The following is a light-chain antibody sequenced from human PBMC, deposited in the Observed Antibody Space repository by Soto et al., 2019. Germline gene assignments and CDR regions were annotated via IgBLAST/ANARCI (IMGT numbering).Light chain of an antibody. J-gene: IGKJ1*01. V-gene: IGKV1-12*01. Sequence: DIQMTQSPSSVAASVGDRVTLTCRASQGVNRWLAWYQQKPGKAPKVLIYAASSLQSGVPSRFSGSGSGTDFTLTISRLQPEDFATYYCQQTNSFPRTFGQGTKVEI. CDR3: QQTNSFPRT. CDR2: AAS. CDR1: QGVNRW.